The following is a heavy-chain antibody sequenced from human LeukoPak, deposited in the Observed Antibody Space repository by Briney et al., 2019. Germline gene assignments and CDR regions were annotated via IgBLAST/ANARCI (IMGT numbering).Heavy chain of an antibody. CDR2: ISAYNGNT. CDR3: ARDGDYGGNWDY. CDR1: GYTFTSYG. D-gene: IGHD4-23*01. J-gene: IGHJ4*02. Sequence: ASAKVSCKASGYTFTSYGISWVRQAPGQGLEWMGWISAYNGNTNYPQKLQGRVTMTTDTSTSTAYMELRSLRSDDTAVYYCARDGDYGGNWDYWGQGTLITVSS. V-gene: IGHV1-18*01.